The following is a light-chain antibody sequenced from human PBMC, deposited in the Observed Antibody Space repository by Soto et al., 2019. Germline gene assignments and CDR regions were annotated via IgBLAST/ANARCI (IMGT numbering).Light chain of an antibody. CDR1: QSISSY. V-gene: IGKV1-39*01. J-gene: IGKJ5*01. CDR3: QQGYSTPIT. Sequence: DIHMNQYPSSLSASVGDRVRITCRASQSISSYLNWYQQKPGKAPKLLIYAASSLQSGVPSRFSGSGSGTDFTLTISSLQPEDFATYYCQQGYSTPITFGQGTRLEIK. CDR2: AAS.